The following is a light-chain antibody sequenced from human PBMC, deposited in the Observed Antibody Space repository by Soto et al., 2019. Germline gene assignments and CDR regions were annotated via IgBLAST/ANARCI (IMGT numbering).Light chain of an antibody. CDR1: SSDIGAYNS. V-gene: IGLV2-14*01. CDR2: EVS. Sequence: QSALTQPASVSGSPGQSITISCTGTSSDIGAYNSVSWYQQHPGKAPKLMIFEVSNRPSGVSNRFSGSKSGNTASLTISGLQTEDEADYYCTSYTSSFTHLFGTGTKVTVL. J-gene: IGLJ1*01. CDR3: TSYTSSFTHL.